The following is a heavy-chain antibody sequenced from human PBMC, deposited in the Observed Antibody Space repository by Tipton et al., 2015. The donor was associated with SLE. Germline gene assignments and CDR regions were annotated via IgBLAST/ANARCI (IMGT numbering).Heavy chain of an antibody. V-gene: IGHV4-61*02. CDR1: GGSISSGSYY. D-gene: IGHD6-19*01. CDR3: ARFESIAAVAGTIDY. CDR2: IYTSGST. Sequence: TLSLTCTVSGGSISSGSYYWSWIRQPAGKGLEWIGRIYTSGSTNYNPSLKSRVTISVDTSKNQFSLKLSSVTAADTAVYYCARFESIAAVAGTIDYWGQGTLVTVSS. J-gene: IGHJ4*02.